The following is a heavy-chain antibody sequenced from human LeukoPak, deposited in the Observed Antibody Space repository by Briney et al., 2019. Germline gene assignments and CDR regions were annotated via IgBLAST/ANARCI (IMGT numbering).Heavy chain of an antibody. CDR2: ISAYNGNT. Sequence: ASVKVSCKASGGTFSSYAISWVRQAPGQGLEWMGWISAYNGNTNYAQKLQGRVTMTTDTSTSTAYMELRSLRSDDTAVYYCAREEVARITIFGVAPYAFDIWGQGTMVTVS. CDR3: AREEVARITIFGVAPYAFDI. J-gene: IGHJ3*02. CDR1: GGTFSSYA. V-gene: IGHV1-18*01. D-gene: IGHD3-3*01.